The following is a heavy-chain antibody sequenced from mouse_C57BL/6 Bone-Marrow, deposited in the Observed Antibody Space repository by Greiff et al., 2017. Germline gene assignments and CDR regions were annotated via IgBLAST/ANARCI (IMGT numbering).Heavy chain of an antibody. D-gene: IGHD2-5*01. J-gene: IGHJ4*01. Sequence: EVQLQQSGPELVKPGASVKISCKASGYSFTDYNMNWVKQSNGKSLEWIGWIDPENGDTEYASKFQGKATITADTSSNTAYLQLSSLTSEDTAVYYCTTLYSNYVAMDYWGQGTSVTVSS. CDR3: TTLYSNYVAMDY. CDR2: IDPENGDT. CDR1: GYSFTDYN. V-gene: IGHV14-4*01.